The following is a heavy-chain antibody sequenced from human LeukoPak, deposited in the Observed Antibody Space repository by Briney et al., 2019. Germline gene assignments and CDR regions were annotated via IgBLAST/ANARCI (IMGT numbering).Heavy chain of an antibody. V-gene: IGHV3-30*02. CDR1: GVTFSSYG. J-gene: IGHJ3*02. Sequence: GGSLRLSCVASGVTFSSYGMHWVRQAPGKGLEWVAFIRYDGSNEYYIDSVKGRFTLSRDNSKNTLYLQMNSLRAEDTAVYYCAKGLFVNDAFDIWGQGTMVTVSS. CDR3: AKGLFVNDAFDI. CDR2: IRYDGSNE.